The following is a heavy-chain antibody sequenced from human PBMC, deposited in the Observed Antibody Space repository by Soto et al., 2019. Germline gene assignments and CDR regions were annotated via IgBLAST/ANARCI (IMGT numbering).Heavy chain of an antibody. Sequence: PGGSLRLSCAASGSTFSDYPMNWVRQAPGKGLEWVSFITSTSSDKYYADSVKGRFTISRDNAYNSLYLRMNSLRAEDTAVYYCVRDGMIRGVVLAGMDVWGQGTTVTVSS. CDR3: VRDGMIRGVVLAGMDV. V-gene: IGHV3-21*01. CDR2: ITSTSSDK. D-gene: IGHD3-10*01. CDR1: GSTFSDYP. J-gene: IGHJ6*02.